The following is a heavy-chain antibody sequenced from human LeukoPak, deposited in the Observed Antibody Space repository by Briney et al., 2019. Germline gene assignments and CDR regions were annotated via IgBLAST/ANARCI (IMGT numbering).Heavy chain of an antibody. CDR3: ARGGADCSGGSCYPYYFDY. V-gene: IGHV4-59*12. D-gene: IGHD2-15*01. J-gene: IGHJ4*02. CDR1: GGSISSYY. CDR2: IYYSGSS. Sequence: SETLSLTCTVSGGSISSYYWSWIRQPPGKGLEWIGYIYYSGSSNYNPSLKSRVTISVDTSKNQFSLKLSSVTAADTAVYYCARGGADCSGGSCYPYYFDYWGQGTLVTVSS.